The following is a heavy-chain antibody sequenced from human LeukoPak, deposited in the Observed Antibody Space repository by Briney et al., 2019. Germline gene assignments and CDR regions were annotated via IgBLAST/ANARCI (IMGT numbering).Heavy chain of an antibody. CDR3: ARENNYYDSSGYSDY. J-gene: IGHJ4*02. CDR1: GFTFSNYC. D-gene: IGHD3-22*01. Sequence: GGSLRLSCAASGFTFSNYCMTWVRQAPGKGLEWVANIKQDGSETYYLDSVKGRFTISRDNAKNSLYLHMNSLTAEDTAVYYCARENNYYDSSGYSDYWGQGTLVTVSS. V-gene: IGHV3-7*01. CDR2: IKQDGSET.